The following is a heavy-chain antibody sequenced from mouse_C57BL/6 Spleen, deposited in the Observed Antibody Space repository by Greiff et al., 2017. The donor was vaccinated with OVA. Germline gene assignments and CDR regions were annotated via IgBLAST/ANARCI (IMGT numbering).Heavy chain of an antibody. CDR1: GYTFTSYW. J-gene: IGHJ4*01. V-gene: IGHV1-50*01. CDR3: SLSYYYAMDY. CDR2: IDPSDSYT. Sequence: QVQLQQPGAELVKPGASVKLSCKASGYTFTSYWMQWVKQRPGQGLEWIGEIDPSDSYTNYNQKFKGQATLTVDTSSSTAYMQLSSLTSEDSAVYYCSLSYYYAMDYWGQGTSVTVSS.